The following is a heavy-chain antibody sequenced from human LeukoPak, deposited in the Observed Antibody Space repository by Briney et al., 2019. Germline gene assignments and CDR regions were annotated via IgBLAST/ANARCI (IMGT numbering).Heavy chain of an antibody. CDR1: GYTFTGCY. V-gene: IGHV1-2*02. CDR2: INPNSGGT. J-gene: IGHJ6*02. D-gene: IGHD2-2*01. CDR3: ARDSPGYQLLWLDYGMDV. Sequence: ASVKVSCKASGYTFTGCYMHWVRQAPGQGLEWMGWINPNSGGTNYAQKFQGRVTMTRDTSISTAYMELSRLRSDDTAVYYCARDSPGYQLLWLDYGMDVWGQGTTVTVSS.